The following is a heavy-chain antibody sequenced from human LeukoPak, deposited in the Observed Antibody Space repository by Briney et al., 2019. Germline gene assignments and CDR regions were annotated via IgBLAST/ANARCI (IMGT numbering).Heavy chain of an antibody. CDR3: AKDPGGYSYGTPYFDY. Sequence: GGSLRLSCAASGFTFSSYGMHWVRQAPGKGLEWVAVISYDGSNKYYADSVKGRFTISRDNSKNTLYLQMNSLRAEDTAVYYCAKDPGGYSYGTPYFDYWGQGTLVTVSS. V-gene: IGHV3-30*18. D-gene: IGHD5-18*01. CDR2: ISYDGSNK. J-gene: IGHJ4*02. CDR1: GFTFSSYG.